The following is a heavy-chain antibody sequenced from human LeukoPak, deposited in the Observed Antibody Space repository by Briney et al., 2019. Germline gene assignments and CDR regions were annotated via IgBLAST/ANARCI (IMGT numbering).Heavy chain of an antibody. CDR2: ISSSSSYI. Sequence: GGSLRLSCAASGFTFSSYSMNWVRQAPGKGLEWVSSISSSSSYIYYADSVKGRFTISRDNSKNTLYLQINSLRAEDTAVYFCAKDRLGGPYFFHYWGQGTLVTVSS. D-gene: IGHD3-16*01. J-gene: IGHJ4*02. CDR1: GFTFSSYS. V-gene: IGHV3-21*04. CDR3: AKDRLGGPYFFHY.